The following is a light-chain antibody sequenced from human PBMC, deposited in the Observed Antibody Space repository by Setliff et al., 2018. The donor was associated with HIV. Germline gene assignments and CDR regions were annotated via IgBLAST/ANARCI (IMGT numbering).Light chain of an antibody. J-gene: IGLJ1*01. CDR3: SSYTSSSNARFV. CDR2: DVT. Sequence: QSVLTQPASVSGSPGQSITISCTGTSSDVGGYNYVSWYQQHPGKAPKLMIYDVTNRPPGVSNRFSGSKSGDTASLTISGLQAEDEADYYCSSYTSSSNARFVFGTGTKVTVL. V-gene: IGLV2-14*01. CDR1: SSDVGGYNY.